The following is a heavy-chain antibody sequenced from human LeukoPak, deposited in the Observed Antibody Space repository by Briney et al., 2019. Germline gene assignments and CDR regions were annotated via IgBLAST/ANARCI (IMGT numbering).Heavy chain of an antibody. V-gene: IGHV3-23*01. CDR2: ISGSGGST. CDR3: AKSRVAFGGVIVMVDY. D-gene: IGHD3-16*02. CDR1: GFTFSSYA. J-gene: IGHJ4*02. Sequence: GGSLRLSCAASGFTFSSYAMSWVRQAPRKGLEWVSAISGSGGSTYYADSVKGRFTISRDNSKNTLYLQMNSLRAEDTAVYYCAKSRVAFGGVIVMVDYWGQGTLVTVSS.